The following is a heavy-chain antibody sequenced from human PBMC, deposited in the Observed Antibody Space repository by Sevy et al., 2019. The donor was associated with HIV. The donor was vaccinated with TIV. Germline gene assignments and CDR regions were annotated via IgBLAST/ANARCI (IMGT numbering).Heavy chain of an antibody. CDR1: GFTLSSYG. D-gene: IGHD4-17*01. CDR3: ARAPTTVTTGDY. V-gene: IGHV3-48*03. CDR2: ISSSGSTI. J-gene: IGHJ4*02. Sequence: GGSLRLSCAASGFTLSSYGMNWVRQAPGKGLEWVSYISSSGSTIYYADSVKGRFTISRDNAKNSLYLQMNSLRAEDTAVYYCARAPTTVTTGDYWGQGALVTVSS.